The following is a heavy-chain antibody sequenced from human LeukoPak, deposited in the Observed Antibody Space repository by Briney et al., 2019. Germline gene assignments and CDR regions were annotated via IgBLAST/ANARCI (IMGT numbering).Heavy chain of an antibody. J-gene: IGHJ6*02. V-gene: IGHV3-7*03. Sequence: GGSLRLSCAASGFTFSSYWMSWVRQAPGKGLEWVANIKQDGSEKYYVDSVKGRFTISRDNAKNSLYLQMNSLRAEDTALYYCATAYSGLRRGTSGMDVWGQGTTVTVSS. CDR3: ATAYSGLRRGTSGMDV. CDR2: IKQDGSEK. CDR1: GFTFSSYW. D-gene: IGHD3-16*01.